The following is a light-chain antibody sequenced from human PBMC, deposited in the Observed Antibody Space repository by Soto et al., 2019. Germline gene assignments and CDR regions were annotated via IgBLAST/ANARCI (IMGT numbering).Light chain of an antibody. V-gene: IGKV1-9*01. CDR3: QQYNDYSGT. J-gene: IGKJ1*01. CDR1: QGISSY. Sequence: DIQMTQSPSSLSASVGDRVTITCRASQGISSYLAWYQQKPGKAPKLLIYAASTLQSGVPSRFSGSGSGTEFTLTISGLQPDDFATYYCQQYNDYSGTFGQGTKV. CDR2: AAS.